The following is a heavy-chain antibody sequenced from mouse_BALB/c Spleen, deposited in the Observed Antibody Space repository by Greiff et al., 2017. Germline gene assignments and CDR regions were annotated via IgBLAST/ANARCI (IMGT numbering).Heavy chain of an antibody. CDR3: ARDYYDYDGAWFAY. V-gene: IGHV1-7*01. CDR1: GYTFTSYW. Sequence: VQLKQSGAELAKPGASVKMSCKASGYTFTSYWMHWVKQRPGQGLEWIGYINPSTGYTEYNQKFKDKATLTADKSSSTAYMQLSSLTSEDSAVYYCARDYYDYDGAWFAYWGQGTLVTVSA. J-gene: IGHJ3*01. CDR2: INPSTGYT. D-gene: IGHD2-4*01.